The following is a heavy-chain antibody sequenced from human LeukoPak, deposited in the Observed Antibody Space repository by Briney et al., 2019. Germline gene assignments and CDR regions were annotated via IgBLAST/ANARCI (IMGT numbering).Heavy chain of an antibody. CDR2: INPNSGGT. V-gene: IGHV1-2*02. CDR1: GYTFTGYY. D-gene: IGHD3-3*01. CDR3: ARAGTIFGVVPQYYFDY. J-gene: IGHJ4*02. Sequence: ASVKVSCKASGYTFTGYYMHWVRQAPGQGLEWMGWINPNSGGTNYAQKFQGRVTMTRDTSISTAYMELSRLRSDDTAVYYCARAGTIFGVVPQYYFDYWGQGTLVTVSS.